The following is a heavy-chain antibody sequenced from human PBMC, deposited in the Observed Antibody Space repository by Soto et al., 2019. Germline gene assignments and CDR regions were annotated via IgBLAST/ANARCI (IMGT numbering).Heavy chain of an antibody. D-gene: IGHD6-6*01. Sequence: GGSLRLSCAASGFSFSTRAMHWVRQAPGKGLEWVAVISYDGSKKYYGESLKGRLTISRDNSKNTLYLQMNSLRAEDSAVYYCARSSREYTGYYYYDMDVWGQGTTVTVSS. V-gene: IGHV3-30-3*01. CDR3: ARSSREYTGYYYYDMDV. J-gene: IGHJ6*02. CDR1: GFSFSTRA. CDR2: ISYDGSKK.